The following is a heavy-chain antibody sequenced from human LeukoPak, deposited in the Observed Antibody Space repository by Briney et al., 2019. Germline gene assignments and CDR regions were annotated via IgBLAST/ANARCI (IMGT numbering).Heavy chain of an antibody. Sequence: GGSLRLSCAASGFTVSSNYMSWVRQAPGKGLEWVSVIYSGGSTYYADSVKGRFTISRDNSKNTLYLQMNSLRPEDPAVYYCAREYCSGGSCYSRYDYWGQGTLVTVSS. V-gene: IGHV3-66*01. CDR3: AREYCSGGSCYSRYDY. J-gene: IGHJ4*02. CDR2: IYSGGST. CDR1: GFTVSSNY. D-gene: IGHD2-15*01.